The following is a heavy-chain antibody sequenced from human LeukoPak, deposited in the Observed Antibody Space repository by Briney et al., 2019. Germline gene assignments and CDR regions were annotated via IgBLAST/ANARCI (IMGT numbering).Heavy chain of an antibody. CDR3: AKPLPVEMATVN. Sequence: GGSLRLSCAGSGFTFSNYSINWVRQAPGKGLEWVSSISPSSHYIYYADSVRGRFTISRDNARNSLYLQMNSLRDEDTAVYYCAKPLPVEMATVNWGQGTLVTVSS. J-gene: IGHJ4*02. D-gene: IGHD5-24*01. V-gene: IGHV3-21*04. CDR1: GFTFSNYS. CDR2: ISPSSHYI.